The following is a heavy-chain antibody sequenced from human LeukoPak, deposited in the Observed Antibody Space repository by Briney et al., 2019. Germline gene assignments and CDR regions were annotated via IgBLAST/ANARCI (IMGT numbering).Heavy chain of an antibody. V-gene: IGHV3-15*01. J-gene: IGHJ4*02. D-gene: IGHD3-10*01. CDR1: GFTFSNAW. Sequence: KTGGSLRLSCAASGFTFSNAWMSWVRQAPGKGLEWVGQIKTKTDGGTTESAATVKGRFTISRDDSKNTLYLRMNSLKIEDTAMYYCTTLYGSGNYYWGQGTLVTVSS. CDR2: IKTKTDGGTT. CDR3: TTLYGSGNYY.